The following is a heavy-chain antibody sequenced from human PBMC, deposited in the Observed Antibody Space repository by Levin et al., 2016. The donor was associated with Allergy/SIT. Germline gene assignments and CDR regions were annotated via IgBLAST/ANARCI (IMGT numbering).Heavy chain of an antibody. J-gene: IGHJ4*02. CDR3: TKEGGTNSYGSGSYYSFDY. CDR1: GSKFNTQA. V-gene: IGHV3-23*01. CDR2: IGGDGDRI. Sequence: GESLKISCVDSGSKFNTQAMAWVRQAPGKGLEWVSSIGGDGDRISYADSVKGRFTISRDNSKNTLYLHMSSLRAGDTAVYYCTKEGGTNSYGSGSYYSFDYWGQGTLVTVSS. D-gene: IGHD3-10*01.